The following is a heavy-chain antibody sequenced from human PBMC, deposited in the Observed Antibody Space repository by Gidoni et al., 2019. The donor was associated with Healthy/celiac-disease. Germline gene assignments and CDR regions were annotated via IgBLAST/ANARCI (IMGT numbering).Heavy chain of an antibody. CDR2: IYYSGST. D-gene: IGHD3-22*01. CDR3: ARQPTMIVGYFDL. V-gene: IGHV4-59*08. J-gene: IGHJ2*01. Sequence: GYIYYSGSTNYNPSLKSRVTISVDTSKNQFSLKLSSVTAADTAVYYCARQPTMIVGYFDLWGRGTLVTVSS.